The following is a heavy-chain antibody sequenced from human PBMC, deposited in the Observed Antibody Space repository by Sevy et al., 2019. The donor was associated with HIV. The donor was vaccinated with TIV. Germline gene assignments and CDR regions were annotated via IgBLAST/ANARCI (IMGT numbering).Heavy chain of an antibody. CDR3: ARALEVGVAGIAFDY. J-gene: IGHJ4*02. Sequence: ASVKVSCKASGYTFTSYYMHWVRQAPGQGLEWMGIINPSGGSTSYAQKFQGRGTMTRDTSTSTVYMELSSLEPEDTAVYDCARALEVGVAGIAFDYWGQGTLVTVSS. D-gene: IGHD2-15*01. CDR2: INPSGGST. CDR1: GYTFTSYY. V-gene: IGHV1-46*01.